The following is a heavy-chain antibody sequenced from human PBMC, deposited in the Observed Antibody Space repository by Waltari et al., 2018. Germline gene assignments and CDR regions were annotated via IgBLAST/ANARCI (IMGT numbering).Heavy chain of an antibody. J-gene: IGHJ6*02. CDR2: IIPSVGTA. Sequence: QVQLVQSGAEVKKPGSSVKVSCKASGGTFSSYAISWVRQAPGQGLEWMGGIIPSVGTANYAQKFQGRVTITADESTSTAYMELSSLRSEDTAVYYCARDTSSTVTSFVYYGMDVWGQGTTVTVSS. CDR1: GGTFSSYA. V-gene: IGHV1-69*12. D-gene: IGHD4-17*01. CDR3: ARDTSSTVTSFVYYGMDV.